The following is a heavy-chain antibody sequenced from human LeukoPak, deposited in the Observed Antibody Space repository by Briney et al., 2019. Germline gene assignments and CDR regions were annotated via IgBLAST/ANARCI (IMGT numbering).Heavy chain of an antibody. D-gene: IGHD3-16*02. CDR1: EFTFDDYG. J-gene: IGHJ6*03. CDR2: INRNGGST. CDR3: AKNTISGGHYQYYMDV. Sequence: PGGSLRLSCAASEFTFDDYGMSWVRQAPGKGLEWVSGINRNGGSTGYADSVKGRFTISRDNSKNTLFLQMNSLRAEDTAVYYCAKNTISGGHYQYYMDVWGKGTTVTVSS. V-gene: IGHV3-20*04.